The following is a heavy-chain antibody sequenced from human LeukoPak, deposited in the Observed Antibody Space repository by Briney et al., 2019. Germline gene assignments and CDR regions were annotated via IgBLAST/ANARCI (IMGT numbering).Heavy chain of an antibody. CDR1: GGTFSSYT. D-gene: IGHD5-24*01. CDR3: ASFVGMGAFDI. CDR2: IIPILGIA. V-gene: IGHV1-69*02. J-gene: IGHJ3*02. Sequence: ASVKVSCKASGGTFSSYTISWVRQAPGQGLEWMGRIIPILGIANYAQKFQGRVTITADKSTSTAYMELSSLRSEDTAVYYCASFVGMGAFDIWGQGIMVTVSS.